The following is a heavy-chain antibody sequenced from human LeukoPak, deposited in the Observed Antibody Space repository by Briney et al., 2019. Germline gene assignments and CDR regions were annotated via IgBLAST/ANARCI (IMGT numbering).Heavy chain of an antibody. Sequence: GGSLRLSCAASGFTFSSYSMNWVRQAPGKGLEWVSYISSSSSYIYYADSVKGRFTISRDNAKNSLYLQMNSLRAEDTAVYYCARVSTAMVGEDYWGQGTLVTVSS. J-gene: IGHJ4*02. CDR2: ISSSSSYI. D-gene: IGHD5-18*01. CDR3: ARVSTAMVGEDY. CDR1: GFTFSSYS. V-gene: IGHV3-21*05.